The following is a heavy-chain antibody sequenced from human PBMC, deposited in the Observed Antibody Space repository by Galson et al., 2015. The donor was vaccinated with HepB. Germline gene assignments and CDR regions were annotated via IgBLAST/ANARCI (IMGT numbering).Heavy chain of an antibody. CDR1: GFVFSAYD. CDR3: AKEGGFNSPFDY. Sequence: SLRLSCAVSGFVFSAYDMHWVRQAPGKGLEWVAVISSTESRQYYADSVKGRFTISRDNSRNTLSLQMNSLRPEDTAVYYCAKEGGFNSPFDYWGQGTLVTVSS. D-gene: IGHD2-21*01. V-gene: IGHV3-30*18. J-gene: IGHJ4*02. CDR2: ISSTESRQ.